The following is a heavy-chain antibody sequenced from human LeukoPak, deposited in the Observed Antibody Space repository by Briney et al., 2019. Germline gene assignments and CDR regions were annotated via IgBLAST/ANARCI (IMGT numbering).Heavy chain of an antibody. CDR2: IKTDGSST. D-gene: IGHD3-16*01. V-gene: IGHV3-74*01. CDR3: ATVSVGVRFDY. J-gene: IGHJ4*02. CDR1: GFNFSTYW. Sequence: PGGSLRLSRIASGFNFSTYWMHWVRQVPGKGLVWVSRIKTDGSSTSYADSVKGRFTISRDSAKNKLYLQMNSLRAEDTAVYYCATVSVGVRFDYWGQGALVAVSS.